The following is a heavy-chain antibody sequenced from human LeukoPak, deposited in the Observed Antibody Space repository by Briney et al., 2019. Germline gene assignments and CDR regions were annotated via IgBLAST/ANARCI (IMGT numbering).Heavy chain of an antibody. V-gene: IGHV1-8*03. D-gene: IGHD3-3*01. Sequence: ASVKVSCKASGYTFTSYGISWVRQAPGQGLEWMGWMNPNSDNTGYARKFQGRVTITRNTSISTAYMELRSLRSDDTAVYYCAREKIFGVVIPDIWGQGTMVTVSS. CDR2: MNPNSDNT. CDR1: GYTFTSYG. J-gene: IGHJ3*02. CDR3: AREKIFGVVIPDI.